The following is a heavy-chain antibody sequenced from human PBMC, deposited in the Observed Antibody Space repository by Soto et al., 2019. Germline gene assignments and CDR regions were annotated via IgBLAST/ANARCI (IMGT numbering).Heavy chain of an antibody. CDR2: ISGGGINK. Sequence: GGSLRLSCAVSTFTFSSYAMSWVRQAPGKGLEWVSGISGGGINKYYADSVKGRFTISRDTSKNTLFLQMNSLRAEDTAVYYCAKDRYGDYGGIDYWGQGTMVTVSS. CDR3: AKDRYGDYGGIDY. J-gene: IGHJ4*02. D-gene: IGHD4-17*01. V-gene: IGHV3-23*01. CDR1: TFTFSSYA.